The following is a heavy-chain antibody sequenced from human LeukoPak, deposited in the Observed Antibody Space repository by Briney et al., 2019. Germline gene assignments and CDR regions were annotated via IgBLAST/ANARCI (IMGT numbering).Heavy chain of an antibody. CDR1: GFTFSSYG. CDR2: ISYDGSNK. CDR3: AKDVTYYDSSGAIFDY. Sequence: GGSLRLSCAASGFTFSSYGMHWVRQAPGKGLEWVAVISYDGSNKYYADSVKGRFTISRDNSKNTLYLQMNSLRAEDTAVYYCAKDVTYYDSSGAIFDYWAREPWSPSPQ. D-gene: IGHD3-22*01. J-gene: IGHJ4*02. V-gene: IGHV3-30*18.